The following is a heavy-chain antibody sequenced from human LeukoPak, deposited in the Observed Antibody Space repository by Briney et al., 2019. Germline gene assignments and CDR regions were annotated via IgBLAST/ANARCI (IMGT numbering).Heavy chain of an antibody. CDR1: GGSISSYY. CDR2: IYYSGST. Sequence: SETLSLTCTVSGGSISSYYWSWIRQPPGEGLEWIGYIYYSGSTNYNPSLKSRVTISVDTSKNQFSLKLSSVTAADTAVYYCARVSSSGWFGAFDIWGQGTMVTVSS. CDR3: ARVSSSGWFGAFDI. V-gene: IGHV4-59*01. D-gene: IGHD6-19*01. J-gene: IGHJ3*02.